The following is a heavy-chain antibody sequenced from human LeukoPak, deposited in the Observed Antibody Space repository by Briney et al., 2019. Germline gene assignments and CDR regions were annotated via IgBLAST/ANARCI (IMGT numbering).Heavy chain of an antibody. Sequence: KISCKASGYTFTDYWIGWVRQVPGKGLEWMGLIYPDDSDTRYTSSFQGQVTISADKSVNTAFLQWSSLKASDTAMYYCAKTYYYGSGTPADAFDIWGQGTMVTVSA. CDR3: AKTYYYGSGTPADAFDI. CDR2: IYPDDSDT. CDR1: GYTFTDYW. D-gene: IGHD3-10*01. V-gene: IGHV5-51*01. J-gene: IGHJ3*02.